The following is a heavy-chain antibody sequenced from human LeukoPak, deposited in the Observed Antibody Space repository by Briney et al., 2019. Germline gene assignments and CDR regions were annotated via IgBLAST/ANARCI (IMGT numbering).Heavy chain of an antibody. CDR3: AKDSNWSFDY. CDR1: GFTFSHYA. Sequence: GRTLRLSCTTSGFTFSHYAMHWVRQAAGKGLEWVAVIWNDGSDKYYGDSVEGRFTISRDNSRNTVSLHMNSLRAEDTAVYYCAKDSNWSFDYWGQGTLVTVSS. D-gene: IGHD3-3*01. J-gene: IGHJ4*02. V-gene: IGHV3-33*06. CDR2: IWNDGSDK.